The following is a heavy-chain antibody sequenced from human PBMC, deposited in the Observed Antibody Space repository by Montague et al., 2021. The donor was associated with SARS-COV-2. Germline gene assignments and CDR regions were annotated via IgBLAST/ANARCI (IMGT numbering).Heavy chain of an antibody. J-gene: IGHJ4*02. CDR3: ARGSSILWWWPFDY. CDR1: NGSFSSFY. CDR2: INHSGST. D-gene: IGHD2-21*01. Sequence: SETLSLICAVFNGSFSSFYWNWIRQPPGKGLEWIGEINHSGSTNYNPSLKSRVTISVDTSKNQFSLKLSSVTAADTAVYYCARGSSILWWWPFDYWGQGTLVTVSS. V-gene: IGHV4-34*01.